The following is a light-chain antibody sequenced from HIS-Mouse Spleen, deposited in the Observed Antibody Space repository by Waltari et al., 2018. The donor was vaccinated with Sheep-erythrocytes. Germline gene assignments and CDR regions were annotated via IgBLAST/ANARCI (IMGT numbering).Light chain of an antibody. J-gene: IGLJ1*01. Sequence: QSALTQPRSVSGSPGQSVTISCTGTSSDVGGYNYASWYQQHPGKAPKLMIYDLSKRPSGVPDRFSGSKSGNTASLTISGLQAEDEADYYCCSYAGSYNHVFATGTKVTVL. V-gene: IGLV2-11*01. CDR2: DLS. CDR3: CSYAGSYNHV. CDR1: SSDVGGYNY.